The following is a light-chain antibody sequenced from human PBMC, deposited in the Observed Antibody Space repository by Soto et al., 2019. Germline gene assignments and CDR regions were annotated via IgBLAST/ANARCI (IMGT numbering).Light chain of an antibody. CDR2: DAS. Sequence: EIVLTQSPATLSLSPGERATLSCRASQSVSNFLAWYRQKPGQAPRLLIYDASNRATGIPARFSGSGSGTDFTLTISSLEPEDFAVYYCQQRGNGPSLTFGGGTKVEIK. CDR3: QQRGNGPSLT. J-gene: IGKJ4*01. V-gene: IGKV3-11*01. CDR1: QSVSNF.